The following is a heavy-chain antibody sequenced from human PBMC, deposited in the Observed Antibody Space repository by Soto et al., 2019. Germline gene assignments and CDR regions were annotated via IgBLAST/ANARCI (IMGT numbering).Heavy chain of an antibody. CDR1: GFIVSSNY. CDR3: AKDGVDHNSVWDPFDI. CDR2: FYSGGST. D-gene: IGHD2-15*01. J-gene: IGHJ3*02. Sequence: EVQLVESGGGLIQPGGSLRLSCAASGFIVSSNYMSRVRQAPGKGLEWVSVFYSGGSTYYADSVKGRFTISRDNSKNTLYLQMNSLRAEDTAVYYCAKDGVDHNSVWDPFDIWGQGTLVTVSS. V-gene: IGHV3-53*01.